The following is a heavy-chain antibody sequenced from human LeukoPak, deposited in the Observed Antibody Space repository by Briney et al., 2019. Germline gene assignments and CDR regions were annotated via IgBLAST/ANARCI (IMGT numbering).Heavy chain of an antibody. CDR2: INPNSGDT. J-gene: IGHJ6*03. CDR3: ARPRHSSIAALYYMDV. CDR1: GYTFTGYY. Sequence: ASVKVSCKASGYTFTGYYMHWVRQAPGQGLEWMGWINPNSGDTNYAQKFQGRVTMTGDTSISTAYMELSRLRSDDTAVYYCARPRHSSIAALYYMDVWGKGTTVTISS. D-gene: IGHD6-6*01. V-gene: IGHV1-2*02.